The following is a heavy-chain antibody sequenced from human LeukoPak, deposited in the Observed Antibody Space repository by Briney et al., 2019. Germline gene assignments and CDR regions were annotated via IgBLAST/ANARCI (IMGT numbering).Heavy chain of an antibody. V-gene: IGHV3-9*01. CDR2: ISWNSGSI. Sequence: PGRSLRLSCAASGFTFDDYAMHWVRQAPGKGLEWVSGISWNSGSIGYADSVKGRFTISRDNAKNSLYLQMNSLRAEDTALYYCARDVDFYASGSYSDYWGQGNLVTVSS. J-gene: IGHJ4*02. CDR3: ARDVDFYASGSYSDY. D-gene: IGHD3-10*01. CDR1: GFTFDDYA.